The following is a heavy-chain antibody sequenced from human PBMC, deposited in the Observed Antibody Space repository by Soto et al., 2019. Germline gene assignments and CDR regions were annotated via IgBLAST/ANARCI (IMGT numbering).Heavy chain of an antibody. CDR1: GYTFTGYY. V-gene: IGHV1-2*04. Sequence: DSVKVSCKASGYTFTGYYMHWVRQAPGQGLEWMGWINPNSGGTNYAQKFQGWVTMTRDTSISTAYMELSRLRSDDTAVYYCAREFIGLRHTRNAFDIWCQGIMVTVS. J-gene: IGHJ3*02. CDR2: INPNSGGT. CDR3: AREFIGLRHTRNAFDI. D-gene: IGHD3-16*01.